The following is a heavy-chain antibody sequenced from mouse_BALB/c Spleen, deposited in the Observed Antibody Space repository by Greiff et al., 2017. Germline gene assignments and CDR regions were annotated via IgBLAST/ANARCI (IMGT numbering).Heavy chain of an antibody. CDR1: GYTFTDYA. Sequence: QVQLQQSGAELVRPGVSVKISCKGSGYTFTDYAMHWVKQSHAKSLEWIGVISTYYGDASYNQKFKGKATMTVDKSSSTAYMELARLTSEDSAIYYCARRRIPYAMDYWGQGTSVTVSS. CDR2: ISTYYGDA. J-gene: IGHJ4*01. V-gene: IGHV1S137*01. CDR3: ARRRIPYAMDY. D-gene: IGHD5-1-1*01.